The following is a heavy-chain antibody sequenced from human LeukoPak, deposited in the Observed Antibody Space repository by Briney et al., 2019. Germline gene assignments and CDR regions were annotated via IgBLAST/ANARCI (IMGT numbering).Heavy chain of an antibody. Sequence: PGGSLTLSFAASGFSFNTYWMTWVRQAPGEGLQWVANINTHGTDTSYADSVKGRFTISRDNAKNSLSLQMNSLRAEDTAVYYCARDYDSGYCSGGSCRTYYYYYGMDVWGQGTTVTVSS. CDR3: ARDYDSGYCSGGSCRTYYYYYGMDV. D-gene: IGHD2-15*01. J-gene: IGHJ6*02. CDR2: INTHGTDT. CDR1: GFSFNTYW. V-gene: IGHV3-7*01.